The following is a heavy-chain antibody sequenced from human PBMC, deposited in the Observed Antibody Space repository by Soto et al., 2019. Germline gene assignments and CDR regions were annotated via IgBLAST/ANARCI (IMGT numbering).Heavy chain of an antibody. CDR3: ARGITMIRGVIIDAFDI. J-gene: IGHJ3*02. CDR1: GFTFSSYT. Sequence: EVQLVESGGGLVQPGGSLRLSCAASGFTFSSYTMHWVRQAPGKGLEYVSAISTNGGSTYYANSVKGRFTISRYNSKNTLYLQMGSLRAEDMAVYYCARGITMIRGVIIDAFDIWGQGTMVTVSS. D-gene: IGHD3-10*01. CDR2: ISTNGGST. V-gene: IGHV3-64*01.